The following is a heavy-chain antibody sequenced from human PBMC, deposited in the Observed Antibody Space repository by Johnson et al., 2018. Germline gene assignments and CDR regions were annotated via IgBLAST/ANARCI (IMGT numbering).Heavy chain of an antibody. V-gene: IGHV1-69*09. D-gene: IGHD4-17*01. J-gene: IGHJ6*02. CDR2: IIPILGIA. CDR1: GGTFSSYT. CDR3: ARDDYGDYGVLSDRYGMDV. Sequence: QVQLVESGAEVKKPGASVKVSCKASGGTFSSYTISWVRQAPGQGLEWMGRIIPILGIANYAQKFQGRVTMTRDTSTSTVYMELSSLRSEDTAVYYCARDDYGDYGVLSDRYGMDVGGQGTTVTVSS.